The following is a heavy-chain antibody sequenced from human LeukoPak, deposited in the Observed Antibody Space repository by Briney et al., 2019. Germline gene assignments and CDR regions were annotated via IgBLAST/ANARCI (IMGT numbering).Heavy chain of an antibody. V-gene: IGHV3-30*01. CDR2: ISYDGSNK. J-gene: IGHJ5*02. D-gene: IGHD5-18*01. CDR3: ARNRGYSYGLDWFDP. CDR1: GFTFSSYA. Sequence: GRSLRLSCAASGFTFSSYAMHWVRQAPGKGLEWVAVISYDGSNKYYADSVKGRFTISRDNSKNTLYLQMNSLRAEDTAVYYCARNRGYSYGLDWFDPWGQGTLVTVSS.